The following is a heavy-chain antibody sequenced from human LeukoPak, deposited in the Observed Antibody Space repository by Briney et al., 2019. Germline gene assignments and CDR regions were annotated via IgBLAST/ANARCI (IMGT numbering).Heavy chain of an antibody. CDR3: ATFSIFGVVIVPFDY. CDR1: GYTFTSYG. J-gene: IGHJ4*02. D-gene: IGHD3-3*01. CDR2: ISAYNGNT. V-gene: IGHV1-18*01. Sequence: GASVKVSCKASGYTFTSYGISWVRQAPGQGLEWMGWISAYNGNTNYAQKLQGRVTMTEDTSTDTAYMELSSLRSEDTAVYYCATFSIFGVVIVPFDYWGQGTLVTVSS.